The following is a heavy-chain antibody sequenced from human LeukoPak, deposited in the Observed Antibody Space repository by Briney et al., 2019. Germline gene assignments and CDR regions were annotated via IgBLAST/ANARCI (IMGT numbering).Heavy chain of an antibody. CDR2: IHYSGST. J-gene: IGHJ5*02. V-gene: IGHV4-39*01. CDR3: ARRLTVATAGRFDP. CDR1: GGSISGSSYY. Sequence: SETLSLTCTVSGGSISGSSYYWGWIRQPPGKGLEWIGSIHYSGSTYNNPSLKRRVTISVDTSKNQFSLKLSSVTAADTAVYYCARRLTVATAGRFDPWGQGTLVTVSS. D-gene: IGHD5-12*01.